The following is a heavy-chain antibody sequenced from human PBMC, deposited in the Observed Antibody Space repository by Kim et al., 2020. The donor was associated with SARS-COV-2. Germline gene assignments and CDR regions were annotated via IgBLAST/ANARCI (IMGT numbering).Heavy chain of an antibody. V-gene: IGHV3-23*01. Sequence: GGSLRLSCAASGFPFSSYAVTWVRRAPGKGLEWVSSITGSGAKTFYADSVKGRFTIFRDNSKDTLYLQMDSLRDDDTAVYYCFIDPSPSSIWLNPWGQGT. CDR2: ITGSGAKT. D-gene: IGHD6-13*01. CDR1: GFPFSSYA. CDR3: FIDPSPSSIWLNP. J-gene: IGHJ5*02.